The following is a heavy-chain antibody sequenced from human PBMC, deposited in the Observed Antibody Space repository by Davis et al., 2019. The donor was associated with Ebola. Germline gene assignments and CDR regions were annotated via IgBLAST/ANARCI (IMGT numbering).Heavy chain of an antibody. D-gene: IGHD3-16*01. Sequence: PSETLSLTCTVSGGSISSGSYYWSWIRQPAGKGLEWIGHIYTSGSTNYNPSLKSRVTISVDTSKNQFSLKLSSVTAADTAVYYCARDSGGTDYWGQGTLVTVSS. V-gene: IGHV4-61*09. CDR1: GGSISSGSYY. CDR3: ARDSGGTDY. J-gene: IGHJ4*02. CDR2: IYTSGST.